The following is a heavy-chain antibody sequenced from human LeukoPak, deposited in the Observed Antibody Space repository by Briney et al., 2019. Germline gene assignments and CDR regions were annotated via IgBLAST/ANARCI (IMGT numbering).Heavy chain of an antibody. Sequence: SETLSLTCSVSGGSISSSSYYWGWIRQPPGKGLEWIGNIYYSGSTYYNPSLKSRVTISVDTSKNQFSLKLSSVTAADTAVYYCARYARLYYYDSSAVVYFDYWGQGTLVTVSS. D-gene: IGHD3-22*01. V-gene: IGHV4-39*01. J-gene: IGHJ4*02. CDR3: ARYARLYYYDSSAVVYFDY. CDR1: GGSISSSSYY. CDR2: IYYSGST.